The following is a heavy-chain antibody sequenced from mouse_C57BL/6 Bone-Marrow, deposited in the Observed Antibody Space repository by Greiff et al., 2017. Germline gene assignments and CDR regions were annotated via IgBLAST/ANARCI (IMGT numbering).Heavy chain of an antibody. D-gene: IGHD1-1*01. J-gene: IGHJ3*01. CDR2: ISSGGSYT. Sequence: EVNLVESGGDLVKPGGSLKLSCAASGFTFSSYGMSWVRQTPDKRLEWVATISSGGSYTYYPDSVKGRFTISRDNAKNTLYLQMSSLKSEDTAMYYCARPYYYGTWFAYWGQGTLVTVSA. CDR1: GFTFSSYG. CDR3: ARPYYYGTWFAY. V-gene: IGHV5-6*01.